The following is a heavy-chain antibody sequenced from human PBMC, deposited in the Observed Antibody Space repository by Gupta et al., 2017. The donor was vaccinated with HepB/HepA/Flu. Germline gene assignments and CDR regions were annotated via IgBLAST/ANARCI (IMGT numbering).Heavy chain of an antibody. CDR2: INTGTGDA. V-gene: IGHV1-3*04. D-gene: IGHD3-10*01. CDR3: ARDYHRLYDS. J-gene: IGHJ4*02. CDR1: GYRFTDHS. Sequence: QVHLVQSGAEVKKPGASVKVSCKASGYRFTDHSIHWMRQAPGQSLEWMGWINTGTGDAQESQRFQGRVTLSRDTSATTVYMELNSLRFDDTAVYYCARDYHRLYDSWGQGTLVTVSS.